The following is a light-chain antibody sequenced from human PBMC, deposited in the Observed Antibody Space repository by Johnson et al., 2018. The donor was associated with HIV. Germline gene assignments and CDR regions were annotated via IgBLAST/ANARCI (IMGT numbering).Light chain of an antibody. V-gene: IGLV1-51*01. J-gene: IGLJ1*01. CDR3: GTCDSSLSAPYV. CDR1: SSNIENNY. Sequence: QSVLTQPPSVSAAPGQKVTISCSGSSSNIENNYVSWYQQLPGTAPKLLIYDSNKRPSGTPDRFSGSKSGTSATLGITGLQTGDEADYYCGTCDSSLSAPYVFGTGTKVTVL. CDR2: DSN.